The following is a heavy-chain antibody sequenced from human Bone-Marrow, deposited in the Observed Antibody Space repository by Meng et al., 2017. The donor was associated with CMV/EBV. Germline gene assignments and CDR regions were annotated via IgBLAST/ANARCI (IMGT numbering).Heavy chain of an antibody. Sequence: GESLKISCAASGFTFSSYEMNWVRQAPGKGLEWVSYISSSGSTIYYADSVKGRFTISRDNAKNSLYLQMNSLRAEDTAVYYCASLGYCSSTSCYFGSWSDPWGQGTLVTVSS. D-gene: IGHD2-2*01. J-gene: IGHJ5*02. V-gene: IGHV3-48*03. CDR1: GFTFSSYE. CDR3: ASLGYCSSTSCYFGSWSDP. CDR2: ISSSGSTI.